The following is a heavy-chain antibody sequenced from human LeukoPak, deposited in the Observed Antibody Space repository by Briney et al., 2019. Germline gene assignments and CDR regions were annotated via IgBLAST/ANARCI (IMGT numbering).Heavy chain of an antibody. CDR1: GFTFSSYE. CDR3: AREIGCSGGSCYYGFDY. D-gene: IGHD2-15*01. V-gene: IGHV3-48*03. CDR2: ISSSGSTI. J-gene: IGHJ4*02. Sequence: GGSLRLSCAASGFTFSSYEMNWVRQAPGKGLEWVSYISSSGSTIYYADSVKGRFTISRDNAKNSLYLQMNSLRAEDTAVYYCAREIGCSGGSCYYGFDYWGQGTLVTVSS.